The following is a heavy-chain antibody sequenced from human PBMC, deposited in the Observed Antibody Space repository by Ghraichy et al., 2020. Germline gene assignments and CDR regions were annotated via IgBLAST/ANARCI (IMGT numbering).Heavy chain of an antibody. V-gene: IGHV4-61*01. J-gene: IGHJ4*02. CDR1: GGSVSSGSYY. CDR3: ARDPWGNDYFDY. Sequence: SETLSLTCTVSGGSVSSGSYYWSWIRQPPGKGLEWIGYIYYSGSTNYNPSLKSRVTISVDTSKNQFSLKLSSVTPADTAVYYCARDPWGNDYFDYWGQGTLVTVSS. CDR2: IYYSGST. D-gene: IGHD4-23*01.